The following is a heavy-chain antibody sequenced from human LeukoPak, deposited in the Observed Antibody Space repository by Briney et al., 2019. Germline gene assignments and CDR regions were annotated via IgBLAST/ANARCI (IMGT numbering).Heavy chain of an antibody. CDR2: ISYDGSNK. J-gene: IGHJ4*02. CDR1: GFTFSSYG. CDR3: AKITMATTPNF. V-gene: IGHV3-30*18. D-gene: IGHD3-10*01. Sequence: GRSLRLSCAASGFTFSSYGMHWVRQAPGKGLEWVAVISYDGSNKYYADSVKGRFTISRDNSKNTLYLQMSDLRAEDTAVYYCAKITMATTPNFWGQGTLVTVSS.